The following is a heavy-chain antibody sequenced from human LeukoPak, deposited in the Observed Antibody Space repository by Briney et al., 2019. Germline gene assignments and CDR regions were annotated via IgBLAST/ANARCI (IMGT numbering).Heavy chain of an antibody. Sequence: PGGSLRLSCAASRFTFSSYSMNWVRQAPGKGLEWVSSISSSSSYMHSADSVKGRFTISRDNAKNSLYLQMNNLKAEDTAVYYCARDVVGYYDSSGYYLSASDIWGQGTMVTVSS. D-gene: IGHD3-22*01. CDR2: ISSSSSYM. CDR1: RFTFSSYS. CDR3: ARDVVGYYDSSGYYLSASDI. V-gene: IGHV3-21*01. J-gene: IGHJ3*02.